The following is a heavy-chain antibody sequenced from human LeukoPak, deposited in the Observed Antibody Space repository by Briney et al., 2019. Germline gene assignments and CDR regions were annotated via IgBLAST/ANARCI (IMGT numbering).Heavy chain of an antibody. CDR3: ARRTYYDILTGYPDY. Sequence: ASVKVSCKASGYTFTSYGISWGRQAPGQGLEWMGWISAYNGNTNYAQKLQGRVTMTTDTSTSTAYMELRSLRSDDTAVYYCARRTYYDILTGYPDYWGQGTLVTVSS. D-gene: IGHD3-9*01. CDR1: GYTFTSYG. CDR2: ISAYNGNT. V-gene: IGHV1-18*04. J-gene: IGHJ4*02.